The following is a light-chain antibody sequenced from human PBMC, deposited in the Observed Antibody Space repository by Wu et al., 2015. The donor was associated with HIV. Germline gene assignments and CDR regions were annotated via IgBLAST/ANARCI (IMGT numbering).Light chain of an antibody. CDR3: QQYNNWPPSYT. J-gene: IGKJ2*01. Sequence: EIVMTQSPATLSVSPGERATLSCRASQSVRDNLAWYQQKPGQAPRLLIYAASTRATGIPARFSGSGFGTEFTLTISSLQSEDFAVYSCQQYNNWPPSYTFGQGTKLEIK. V-gene: IGKV3-15*01. CDR2: AAS. CDR1: QSVRDN.